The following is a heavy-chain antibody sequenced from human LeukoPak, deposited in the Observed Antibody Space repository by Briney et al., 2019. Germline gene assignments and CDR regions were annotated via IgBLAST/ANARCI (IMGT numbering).Heavy chain of an antibody. CDR3: ARPYGAAGLD. CDR2: IYYSGST. Sequence: PSETLSLTCTVSGGSISSSSYYWGWIRQPPGKWLEWIGSIYYSGSTYYNPSLKSRVTISVDTSKNQFSLKLSSVTAADTAVYYCARPYGAAGLDWGQGTLVTVSS. J-gene: IGHJ4*02. CDR1: GGSISSSSYY. D-gene: IGHD4-17*01. V-gene: IGHV4-39*01.